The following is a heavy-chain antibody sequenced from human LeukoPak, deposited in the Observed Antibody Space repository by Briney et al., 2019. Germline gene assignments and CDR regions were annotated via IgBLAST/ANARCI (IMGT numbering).Heavy chain of an antibody. CDR2: ISGSGGST. D-gene: IGHD3-3*01. V-gene: IGHV3-23*01. CDR3: AKGVNWEWLLLFDY. J-gene: IGHJ4*02. CDR1: GFTFSSYA. Sequence: PGGSLRLSCAASGFTFSSYAMSWVRQAPGKGLEGVSAISGSGGSTYYADSVKGRFTISRDNSKNTLYLQMNSLRAEDTAVYYCAKGVNWEWLLLFDYWGQGTLVTVSS.